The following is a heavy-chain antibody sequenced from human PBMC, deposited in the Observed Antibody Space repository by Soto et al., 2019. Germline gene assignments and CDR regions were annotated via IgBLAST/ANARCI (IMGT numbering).Heavy chain of an antibody. D-gene: IGHD3-22*01. J-gene: IGHJ5*02. Sequence: SETLSLTCTVSGGSISSSSYYWGWIRQPPGKGLEWIGSIYYSGSTYYNPSLKSRVTISVDTSKNQFSLKLGSVTAADTAVYYCARGYDSSGYYYVDSWFDPWGQGTLVTVSS. CDR3: ARGYDSSGYYYVDSWFDP. CDR2: IYYSGST. CDR1: GGSISSSSYY. V-gene: IGHV4-39*01.